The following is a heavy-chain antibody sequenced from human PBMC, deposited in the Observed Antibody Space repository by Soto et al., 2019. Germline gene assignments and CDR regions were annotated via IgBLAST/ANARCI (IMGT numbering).Heavy chain of an antibody. CDR3: AHTLGPMDV. CDR2: IYWDDDK. J-gene: IGHJ6*02. V-gene: IGHV2-5*02. Sequence: QITLKESGPTLVKPTQTLTLTCTFSGFSLNTGGVGVGWIRQPPGGALEWLALIYWDDDKRYSPSLENRLTIXKDTSKNQVVLIMTDMDPVDTATYYCAHTLGPMDVWGQGTTVTVSS. CDR1: GFSLNTGGVG.